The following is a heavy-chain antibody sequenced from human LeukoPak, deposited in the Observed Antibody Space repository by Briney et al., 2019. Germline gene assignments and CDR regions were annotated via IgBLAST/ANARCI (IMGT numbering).Heavy chain of an antibody. Sequence: GGSLRLSCAASGFTFSSYGMSWVRQAPGKGLEWVSAISGSGGSTYYADSVRGRFTISRDNSKNTLYLQMNSLRAEDTAVYYCAKDLLRIAAAGTGYYWGQGTLVTVSS. V-gene: IGHV3-23*01. CDR1: GFTFSSYG. J-gene: IGHJ4*02. D-gene: IGHD6-13*01. CDR2: ISGSGGST. CDR3: AKDLLRIAAAGTGYY.